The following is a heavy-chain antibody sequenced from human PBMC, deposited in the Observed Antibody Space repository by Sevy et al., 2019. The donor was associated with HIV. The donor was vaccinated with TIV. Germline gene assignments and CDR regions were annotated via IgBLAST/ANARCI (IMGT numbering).Heavy chain of an antibody. CDR1: GGSISDFY. Sequence: SETLSLTCTVSGGSISDFYWSWIRQPPGKGLEWLGYIYHRGSTNYKPSLASRVTISVDTSKNQFSLNLSSMTAADTALYYCARAGGAKDYGMDVWGQGTTVTVSS. D-gene: IGHD3-10*01. CDR2: IYHRGST. J-gene: IGHJ6*02. V-gene: IGHV4-59*01. CDR3: ARAGGAKDYGMDV.